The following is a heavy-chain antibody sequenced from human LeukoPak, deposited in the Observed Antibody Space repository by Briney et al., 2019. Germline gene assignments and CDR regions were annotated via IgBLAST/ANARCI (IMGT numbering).Heavy chain of an antibody. CDR2: INPKNAAT. CDR1: GYTFTGHY. V-gene: IGHV1-2*02. CDR3: ARGSDYDDYFYMDF. Sequence: ASVKVSCKASGYTFTGHYIHWVRQAPGQGLEWMGWINPKNAATNYAQKFQGRVTMTRDTSISTAYMELTRLRSDDTAVYFCARGSDYDDYFYMDFWGKGTTVTVSS. J-gene: IGHJ6*03.